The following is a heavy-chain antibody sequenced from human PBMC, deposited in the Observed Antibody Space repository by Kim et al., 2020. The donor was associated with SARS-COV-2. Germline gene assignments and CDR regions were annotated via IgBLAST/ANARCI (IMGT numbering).Heavy chain of an antibody. CDR2: GTT. Sequence: GTTDYAAPVKGRLTISRDDSKNTLYLQMNSLKTEDTAVYYCTTASGMGGYWGQGTLVTVSS. J-gene: IGHJ4*02. CDR3: TTASGMGGY. V-gene: IGHV3-15*01. D-gene: IGHD1-26*01.